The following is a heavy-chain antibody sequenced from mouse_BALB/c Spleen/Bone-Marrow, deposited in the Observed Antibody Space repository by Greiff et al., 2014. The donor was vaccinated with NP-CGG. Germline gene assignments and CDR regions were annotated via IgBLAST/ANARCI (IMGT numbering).Heavy chain of an antibody. Sequence: VQLQQSGAELVKPGASVKLSCTASGFNIKDTYIHWVKQRPEQGLEWIGRIDPANGNTKYDPKFQGKATITTDTSSNTAYLQLSSLTSEDTAVYYCAQGYDWAMDYWGQGTSLTVSS. CDR3: AQGYDWAMDY. CDR2: IDPANGNT. CDR1: GFNIKDTY. J-gene: IGHJ4*01. V-gene: IGHV14-3*02. D-gene: IGHD2-14*01.